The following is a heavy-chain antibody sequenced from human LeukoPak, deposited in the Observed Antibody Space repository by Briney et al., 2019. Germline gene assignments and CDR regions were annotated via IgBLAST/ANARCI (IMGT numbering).Heavy chain of an antibody. J-gene: IGHJ4*02. V-gene: IGHV5-51*01. Sequence: GESLKISCKGSGYSFTSYWIGWVRQMPGKGLEWMGITYPGDSDTRYSPSFQGQVTISADKSISTAYLQWSSLKASDTAVYYCARHRFSLPVKRWLQEPYYFDYWGQGTLVTVSS. CDR2: TYPGDSDT. D-gene: IGHD5-24*01. CDR3: ARHRFSLPVKRWLQEPYYFDY. CDR1: GYSFTSYW.